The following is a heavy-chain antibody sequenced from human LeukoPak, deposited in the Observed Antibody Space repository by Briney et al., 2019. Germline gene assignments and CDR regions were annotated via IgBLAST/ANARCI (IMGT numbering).Heavy chain of an antibody. CDR1: GGSISSGGYS. D-gene: IGHD6-13*01. CDR3: ARGDGIAAAGDRYYYYYYMDV. J-gene: IGHJ6*03. V-gene: IGHV4-30-4*07. CDR2: IYYSGST. Sequence: SETLSLTCAVSGGSISSGGYSWSWIRQPPGKGLEWIGYIYYSGSTYYNPSLKSRVTISVDTSKNQFSLKLSSVTAADTAVYYCARGDGIAAAGDRYYYYYYMDVWGKGTTVTISS.